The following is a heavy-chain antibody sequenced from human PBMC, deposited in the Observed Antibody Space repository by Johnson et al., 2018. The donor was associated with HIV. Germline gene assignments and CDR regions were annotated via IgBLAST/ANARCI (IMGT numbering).Heavy chain of an antibody. CDR3: ARDRYYGLAWGWAFDI. CDR1: GFTVSSNY. CDR2: IYSGGST. Sequence: VQLVESGGGLVQPGGSLRLSCAASGFTVSSNYMSWVRQAPGKGLEWVSVIYSGGSTYYADSVKGRFTISRDNSKNKRYLQTNSMRAEDTAVFYCARDRYYGLAWGWAFDIWGQGTMVTVSS. V-gene: IGHV3-66*02. D-gene: IGHD2-21*01. J-gene: IGHJ3*02.